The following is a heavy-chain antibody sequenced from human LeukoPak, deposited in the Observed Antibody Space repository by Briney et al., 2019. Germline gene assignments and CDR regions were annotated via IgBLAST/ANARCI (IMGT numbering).Heavy chain of an antibody. D-gene: IGHD3-22*01. V-gene: IGHV4-59*01. J-gene: IGHJ5*02. CDR1: GGSISSYY. CDR2: IYYSGST. CDR3: ARDRDYYDSSGYPRPYNWFDP. Sequence: SETLSLTXTVSGGSISSYYWSWIRQPPGKGLEWIGYIYYSGSTNYNPSLKSRVTISVDTSKNQFSLKLSSVTAADTAVYYCARDRDYYDSSGYPRPYNWFDPWGQGTLVTVSS.